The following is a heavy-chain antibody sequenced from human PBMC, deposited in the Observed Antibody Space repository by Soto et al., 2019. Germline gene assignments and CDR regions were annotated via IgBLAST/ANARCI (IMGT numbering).Heavy chain of an antibody. Sequence: PGGSLRLSCAASGFTFSSYSMNWVRQAPGKGLEWVSSISSSSSYIYYADSVKGRFTISRDNAKNSLYLQMNSLRAEDTAVYYCACESQYYDFWSGYYPHYGMDVWGQGTTVTVSS. D-gene: IGHD3-3*01. CDR3: ACESQYYDFWSGYYPHYGMDV. CDR2: ISSSSSYI. J-gene: IGHJ6*02. V-gene: IGHV3-21*01. CDR1: GFTFSSYS.